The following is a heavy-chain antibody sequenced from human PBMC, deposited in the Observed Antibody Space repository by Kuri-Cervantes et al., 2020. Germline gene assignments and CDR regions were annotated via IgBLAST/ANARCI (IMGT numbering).Heavy chain of an antibody. J-gene: IGHJ3*02. CDR2: IWYDGTNK. CDR1: GFTFSSYA. V-gene: IGHV3-33*01. D-gene: IGHD3-9*01. Sequence: GGSLRLSCAASGFTFSSYAMHWVRQAPGTGLEWVAVIWYDGTNKYYADSVKGRFTISRDNSKNTLYLQMNSLRAEDAAVYYCARVAYYDILTTHDAFDIWGQGTMVTSSS. CDR3: ARVAYYDILTTHDAFDI.